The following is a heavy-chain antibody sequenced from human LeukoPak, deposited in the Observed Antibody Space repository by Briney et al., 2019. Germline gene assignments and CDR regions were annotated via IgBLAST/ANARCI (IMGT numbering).Heavy chain of an antibody. CDR1: GFTFSNYA. CDR2: ISYDGRNK. V-gene: IGHV3-30*04. Sequence: GGSLRLSCAASGFTFSNYAMHWVRQAPGKGLEWVTDISYDGRNKYYADSVKGRFTISRDNSKSTLYLQMNSLRAEDTAVYYCARGITSGSYYYYYPMDVWGQGTTVTVSS. D-gene: IGHD6-19*01. CDR3: ARGITSGSYYYYYPMDV. J-gene: IGHJ6*02.